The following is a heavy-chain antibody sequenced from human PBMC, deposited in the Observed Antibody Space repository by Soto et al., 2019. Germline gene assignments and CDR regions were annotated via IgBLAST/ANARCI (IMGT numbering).Heavy chain of an antibody. CDR3: AREGGYSYGYGMDV. V-gene: IGHV3-33*01. CDR2: IWYDGSNK. J-gene: IGHJ6*02. Sequence: QVQLVESGGGVVQPGRSLRLSCAASGFTFSSYGMHWVRQAPGKGLEWVAVIWYDGSNKYYADSVKDRFTISRDNSKNTLYLQMNSLRAEDTAVYYCAREGGYSYGYGMDVWGQGTTVTVSS. D-gene: IGHD5-18*01. CDR1: GFTFSSYG.